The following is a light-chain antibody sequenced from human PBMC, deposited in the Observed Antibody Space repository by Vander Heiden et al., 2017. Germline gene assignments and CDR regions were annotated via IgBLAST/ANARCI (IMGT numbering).Light chain of an antibody. CDR2: GNS. Sequence: QSVLPQPPSASAAPGQIVTIACTGSSSKIGEGYDVHWYQQLPGTAPKLLVYGNSTRPSGVPDRFSGSESGTSAALAITGLQAEDEADYYCQANDSSLSGYVFGTGTKVTVL. CDR3: QANDSSLSGYV. CDR1: SSKIGEGYD. V-gene: IGLV1-40*01. J-gene: IGLJ1*01.